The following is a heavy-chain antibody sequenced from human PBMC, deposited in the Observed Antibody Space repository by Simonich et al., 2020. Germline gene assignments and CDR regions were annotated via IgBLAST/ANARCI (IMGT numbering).Heavy chain of an antibody. Sequence: EVQLVESGGGLVKPGGSLRLSCAASGFTFSSYSMNWVRQAPGKGLEWVSSISSSSSYKYYADAVKGRFTISRDNAKNSLYLQMNSLRAEDTAVYYCARANERDYWGQGTLVTVSS. D-gene: IGHD1-1*01. CDR3: ARANERDY. CDR1: GFTFSSYS. CDR2: ISSSSSYK. V-gene: IGHV3-21*01. J-gene: IGHJ4*02.